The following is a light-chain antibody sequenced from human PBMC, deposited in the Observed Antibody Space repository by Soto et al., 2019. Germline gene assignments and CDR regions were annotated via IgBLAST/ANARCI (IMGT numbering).Light chain of an antibody. CDR3: GTWDSSLSAHVV. Sequence: QSVLTQPPSVSAAPGQKVTISCSGSSSNIGNNYVSWYQQLPGTAPKLLIYANNKRPSGIPDRFSGSKSGTSATLGITGLQTGDEADYYCGTWDSSLSAHVVFGGGTKVTVL. CDR2: ANN. V-gene: IGLV1-51*01. J-gene: IGLJ2*01. CDR1: SSNIGNNY.